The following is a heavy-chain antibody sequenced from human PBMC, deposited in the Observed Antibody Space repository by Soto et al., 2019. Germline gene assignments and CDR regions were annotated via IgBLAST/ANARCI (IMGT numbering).Heavy chain of an antibody. CDR3: ARDLSGRADV. CDR2: LNEDGSFT. V-gene: IGHV3-74*03. D-gene: IGHD3-10*01. Sequence: LRLSCVAPEFTFSSYWMHWVRQVPAKGLVWVSRLNEDGSFTSYADSVKGRFSIFRDNAKKTLYLQMNSLSAEDSAVYYCARDLSGRADVWGQGTTVTVSS. CDR1: EFTFSSYW. J-gene: IGHJ6*02.